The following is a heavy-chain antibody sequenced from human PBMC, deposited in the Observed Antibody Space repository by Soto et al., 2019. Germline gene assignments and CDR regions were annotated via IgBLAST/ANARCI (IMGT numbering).Heavy chain of an antibody. V-gene: IGHV1-3*01. Sequence: ASVKVSCKASGYTFTSYAMHWVRQAPGQRLEWMGWINAGNGNTKYSQKFQGRVTITRDTSASTAYMELSSLRSEDTAVYYCARFKMTTRAFDIWGQGTMVTVSS. CDR3: ARFKMTTRAFDI. D-gene: IGHD4-17*01. CDR2: INAGNGNT. CDR1: GYTFTSYA. J-gene: IGHJ3*02.